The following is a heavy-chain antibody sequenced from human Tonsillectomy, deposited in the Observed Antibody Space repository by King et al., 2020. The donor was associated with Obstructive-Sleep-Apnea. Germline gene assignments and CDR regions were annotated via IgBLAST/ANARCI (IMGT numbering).Heavy chain of an antibody. CDR3: ARAGLYYYGMDV. J-gene: IGHJ6*02. CDR1: GFTFSGYS. D-gene: IGHD3/OR15-3a*01. Sequence: VQLVESGGGLVQPGGSLRLSCAASGFTFSGYSMNWVRQAPGKGLEWLSYISSSSSTIYYADSVKGRFTISRDNAENSLYLQMNSLRAEDTAVYYCARAGLYYYGMDVWGRGTTVTVSS. V-gene: IGHV3-48*04. CDR2: ISSSSSTI.